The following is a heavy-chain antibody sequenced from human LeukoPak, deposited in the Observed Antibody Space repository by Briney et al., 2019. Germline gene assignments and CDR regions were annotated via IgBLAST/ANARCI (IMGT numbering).Heavy chain of an antibody. CDR3: ATRHILIGSYYFDS. Sequence: GESLKISCKGSGNSFITSWIGWVRQMPGKGPEWMGMIWPQDSDTRYSPSFRGQVTISADRSITTAYLQWSSLKASDTAMYYCATRHILIGSYYFDSWGQGTPVTVSS. D-gene: IGHD3-9*01. CDR2: IWPQDSDT. V-gene: IGHV5-51*01. J-gene: IGHJ4*02. CDR1: GNSFITSW.